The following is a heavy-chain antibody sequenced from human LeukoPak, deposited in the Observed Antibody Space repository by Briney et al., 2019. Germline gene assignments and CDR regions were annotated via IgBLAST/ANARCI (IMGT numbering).Heavy chain of an antibody. CDR1: GGSISSYY. V-gene: IGHV4-4*07. CDR2: IYTSGST. J-gene: IGHJ4*02. D-gene: IGHD5-12*01. Sequence: PSETLSLSCTVSGGSISSYYWSWIRQPAGKGLEWIGRIYTSGSTNYNPSLKSRVTMSVDTSKNQFSLKLSSVTAADTAVYYCARHGSVDIVATDDEVVDYWGQGTLVTVSS. CDR3: ARHGSVDIVATDDEVVDY.